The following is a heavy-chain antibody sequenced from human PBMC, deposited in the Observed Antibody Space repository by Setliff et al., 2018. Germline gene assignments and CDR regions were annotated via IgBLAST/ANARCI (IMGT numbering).Heavy chain of an antibody. D-gene: IGHD2-21*02. CDR1: GGTFSSYA. Sequence: SVKVSCKASGGTFSSYAISWVRQAPGQGLEWMGGIIPILGIANYAQKFQGRVTITADKSTSTAYMELSSLRSEDTAVYYCARGLAYCGGDCFLRTGFDYWGQGTLVTAPQ. V-gene: IGHV1-69*10. J-gene: IGHJ4*02. CDR2: IIPILGIA. CDR3: ARGLAYCGGDCFLRTGFDY.